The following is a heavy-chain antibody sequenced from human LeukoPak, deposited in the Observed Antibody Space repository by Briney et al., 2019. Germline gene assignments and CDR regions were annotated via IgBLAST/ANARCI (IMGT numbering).Heavy chain of an antibody. CDR3: ARVIVGATYYFDY. CDR2: ISSSSSTI. Sequence: PGGSLRLSCAASGFIFSDYYMTWIRQAPGRGLEWVSYISSSSSTIYYADSVKGRFTISRDNAKNSLYLQMNSLRAEDTAVYYCARVIVGATYYFDYWGQGTLVTVAS. V-gene: IGHV3-11*01. D-gene: IGHD1-26*01. J-gene: IGHJ4*02. CDR1: GFIFSDYY.